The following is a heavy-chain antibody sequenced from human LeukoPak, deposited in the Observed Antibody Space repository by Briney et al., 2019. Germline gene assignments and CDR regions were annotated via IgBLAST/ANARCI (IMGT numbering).Heavy chain of an antibody. V-gene: IGHV1-8*01. CDR3: AKGAASDAFDI. CDR1: GYTFTSYD. J-gene: IGHJ3*02. CDR2: MNPNSGNT. Sequence: GASVKVSCKASGYTFTSYDINWVRQATGQGLEWMGWMNPNSGNTCYAQKFQGRVTMTRNTSISTAYMELSSLRSEDTAVYYCAKGAASDAFDIWGQGTMVTVSS. D-gene: IGHD1-26*01.